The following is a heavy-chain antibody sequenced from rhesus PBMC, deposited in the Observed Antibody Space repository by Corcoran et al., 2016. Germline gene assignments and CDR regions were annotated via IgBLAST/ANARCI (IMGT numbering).Heavy chain of an antibody. Sequence: QVQLQESGPGLVKPSETLSLICIVSGDSLNANWWSWNCQPPGEGLDWIGEIGGSFGTTNYSPSLKSRVTISKDASRNQLSLKVTSVTAADTAVYYCARDPATGYFDFWGQGVLVPVSS. CDR1: GDSLNANW. CDR2: IGGSFGTT. J-gene: IGHJ4*01. D-gene: IGHD6-31*01. CDR3: ARDPATGYFDF. V-gene: IGHV4-80*01.